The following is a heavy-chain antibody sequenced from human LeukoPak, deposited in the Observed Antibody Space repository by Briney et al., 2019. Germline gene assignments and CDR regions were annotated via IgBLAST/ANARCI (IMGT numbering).Heavy chain of an antibody. J-gene: IGHJ4*02. CDR1: GGSISSTNW. V-gene: IGHV4-4*02. CDR3: SRESGAFSPFGH. Sequence: SETLSLTCTVSGGSISSTNWWSWVRQPPGQGLEWIGEISLSGRTNYNPSLKSRVTMSLDESKNQVSLNLASVTAADTAVYYCSRESGAFSPFGHWGQGTLVTVTS. CDR2: ISLSGRT. D-gene: IGHD1-26*01.